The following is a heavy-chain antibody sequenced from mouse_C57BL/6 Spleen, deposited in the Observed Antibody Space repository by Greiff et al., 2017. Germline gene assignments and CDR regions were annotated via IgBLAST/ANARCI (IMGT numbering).Heavy chain of an antibody. CDR3: ARVGSSPGWFEV. D-gene: IGHD1-1*01. J-gene: IGHJ1*03. V-gene: IGHV5-12*01. CDR2: ISNGGGST. Sequence: EVKLVESGGGLVQPGGSLKLSCAASGFTFSDYYMYWVRQTPEKRLEWVAYISNGGGSTYYPEPVKGRFTISRDNAKNTLYLQMSRLQSEDTAMYYGARVGSSPGWFEVWGTGATVTVAS. CDR1: GFTFSDYY.